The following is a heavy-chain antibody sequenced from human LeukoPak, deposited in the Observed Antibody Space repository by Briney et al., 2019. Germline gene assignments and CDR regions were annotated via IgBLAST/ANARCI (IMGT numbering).Heavy chain of an antibody. V-gene: IGHV3-30-3*01. CDR1: GFTFSPHA. D-gene: IGHD2-2*01. J-gene: IGHJ4*02. CDR2: ISSDGSDK. Sequence: GGSLRLSCAASGFTFSPHAMHWVRQAPGKGLKWVAVISSDGSDKYYADSVKGRFTISRDNSKNTLYLQMNSLRAEDTAVYYCAKESLRYCSSTSCYYFDYWGQGTLVTVSS. CDR3: AKESLRYCSSTSCYYFDY.